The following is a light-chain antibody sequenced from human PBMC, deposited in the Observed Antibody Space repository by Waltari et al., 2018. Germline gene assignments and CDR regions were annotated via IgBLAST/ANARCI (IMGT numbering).Light chain of an antibody. V-gene: IGKV3-15*01. CDR2: DAS. J-gene: IGKJ4*01. Sequence: DIVMTQSPATLSVSPGERVTLSCRASQSVNNKLALYQQKPGQAPRLLIYDASTRATGIPTSFSGSGSGTEFTITISSLQSEDFAVYYCQQYSDWPLTFGGGTKVEIK. CDR3: QQYSDWPLT. CDR1: QSVNNK.